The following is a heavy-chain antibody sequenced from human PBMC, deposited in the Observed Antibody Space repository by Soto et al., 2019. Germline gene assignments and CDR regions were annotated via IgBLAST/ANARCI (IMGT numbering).Heavy chain of an antibody. J-gene: IGHJ4*02. CDR2: ISGSGANT. V-gene: IGHV3-23*01. CDR3: RKCEYLSGCYVAIYFDS. CDR1: GFTFSSYA. Sequence: GGSLRLSCAASGFTFSSYAMSWVRQAPGKGLEWVSAISGSGANTYYADSVKGRFTISRDKSKNTLYLQMNNLRAEDTAVYYCRKCEYLSGCYVAIYFDSWGQGTLVTVSS. D-gene: IGHD2-2*01.